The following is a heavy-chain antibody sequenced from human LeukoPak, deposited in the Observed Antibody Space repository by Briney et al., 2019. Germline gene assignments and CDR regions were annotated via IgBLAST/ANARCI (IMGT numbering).Heavy chain of an antibody. D-gene: IGHD6-13*01. V-gene: IGHV3-30-3*01. Sequence: GGSLRLSCAVSGFTFSKYAMHCVRQAPGKGLEWVAVISYDGSDKYYADSMNDRSTIYRDNAKTSLYLKMNSLRAEDTAVYYCARERVPYSGSWYHDWDYWGQGTLVTVSS. CDR1: GFTFSKYA. J-gene: IGHJ4*02. CDR3: ARERVPYSGSWYHDWDY. CDR2: ISYDGSDK.